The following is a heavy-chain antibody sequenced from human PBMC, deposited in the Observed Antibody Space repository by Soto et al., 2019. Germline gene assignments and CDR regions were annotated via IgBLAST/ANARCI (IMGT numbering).Heavy chain of an antibody. J-gene: IGHJ6*02. CDR1: GFSLSTSGVG. V-gene: IGHV2-5*02. Sequence: QITLKESGPTLVKPTQTLTLTCNFTGFSLSTSGVGVGWIRQPPGKALEWLALIYWDDYKRYSPSLRSRLTIAKDTSKNQVVLTMTNMGPVDTATYYCVHTEATMIRGYGLDVWGQGTTVTVSS. CDR2: IYWDDYK. CDR3: VHTEATMIRGYGLDV. D-gene: IGHD3-10*01.